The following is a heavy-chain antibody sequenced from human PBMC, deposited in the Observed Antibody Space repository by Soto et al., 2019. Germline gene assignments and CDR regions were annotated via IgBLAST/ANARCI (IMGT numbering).Heavy chain of an antibody. V-gene: IGHV4-39*01. Sequence: QLHLQESGPGLVKPSETLSLTCTVSGDSFSTSNYYWGWIRQPPGKGLEWTGNIFYGGGTGVTYYTPSLKSRVIISVDTSKNQFSLKLRSITAADTAFYFCARRGGGDSLFDSWGQGKLVTVSS. D-gene: IGHD4-17*01. CDR2: IFYGGGTGVT. CDR3: ARRGGGDSLFDS. J-gene: IGHJ4*02. CDR1: GDSFSTSNYY.